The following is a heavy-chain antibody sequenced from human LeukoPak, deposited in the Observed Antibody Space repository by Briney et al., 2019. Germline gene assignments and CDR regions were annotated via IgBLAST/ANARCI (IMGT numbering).Heavy chain of an antibody. CDR2: IIPILGIA. CDR1: GGTFSSYA. J-gene: IGHJ4*02. Sequence: SVKVSCKASGGTFSSYAISWVRQAPGQGLEWMGRIIPILGIANYAQKFQGRVTITADKSTSTAYMELSSLRSEDTAVYCCASGVMLSSGYYYITDFDYWGQGTLVTVSS. D-gene: IGHD3-22*01. CDR3: ASGVMLSSGYYYITDFDY. V-gene: IGHV1-69*04.